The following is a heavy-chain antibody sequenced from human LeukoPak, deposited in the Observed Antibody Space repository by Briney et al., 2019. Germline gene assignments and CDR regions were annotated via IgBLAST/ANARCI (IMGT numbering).Heavy chain of an antibody. CDR2: ISYDGSNK. CDR1: GFTFSTYV. V-gene: IGHV3-30-3*01. J-gene: IGHJ4*02. Sequence: PGGPLRLSCAASGFTFSTYVMHWVRQAPGKGLEWVALISYDGSNKYYADSVKGRFTISRDNSKNALYLQMNSLRAEDTAVYYCARRFDIWGQGTLVTVSS. CDR3: ARRFDI.